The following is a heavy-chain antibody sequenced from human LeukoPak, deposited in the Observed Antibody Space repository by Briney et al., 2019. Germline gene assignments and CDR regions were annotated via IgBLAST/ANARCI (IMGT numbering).Heavy chain of an antibody. CDR3: ARGSPPKTVVANYFDY. D-gene: IGHD2-15*01. CDR2: VSSNGGST. J-gene: IGHJ4*02. V-gene: IGHV3-64*01. Sequence: GGSLRLSCAASGFTFSSHVMHWVRQAPGKGLEYVSAVSSNGGSTYYANSVKGRFTISRDNSKNTLYLQMGSLRPEDMAVYYCARGSPPKTVVANYFDYWGQGTLVTVSS. CDR1: GFTFSSHV.